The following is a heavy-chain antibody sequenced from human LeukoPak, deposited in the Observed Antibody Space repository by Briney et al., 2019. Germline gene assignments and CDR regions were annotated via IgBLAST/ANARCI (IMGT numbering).Heavy chain of an antibody. CDR3: ARDGRSFRELFSPSGFDY. D-gene: IGHD3-10*01. CDR2: IYYSGST. J-gene: IGHJ4*02. CDR1: GGSISSSSYY. V-gene: IGHV4-39*02. Sequence: SETLSLTCTVSGGSISSSSYYWGWIRQPPGKGLEWIGSIYYSGSTYYNPSLKSRVTISVDTSKNQFSLKLSSVTAADTAVYYCARDGRSFRELFSPSGFDYWGQGTLVTVSS.